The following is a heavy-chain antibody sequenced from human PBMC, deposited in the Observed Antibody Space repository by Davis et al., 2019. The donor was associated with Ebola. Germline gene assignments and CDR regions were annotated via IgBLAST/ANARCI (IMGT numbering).Heavy chain of an antibody. D-gene: IGHD4-17*01. CDR2: ISAYNGNT. V-gene: IGHV1-18*01. J-gene: IGHJ4*02. Sequence: ASVKVSCKASGYTFTSYGIRWVRQAPGQGLEWMGWISAYNGNTNYAQKFQGRVTITADESTSTAYMELSSLRSEDTAVYYCARGDFTVTTFPPGDWGQGTLVTVSS. CDR3: ARGDFTVTTFPPGD. CDR1: GYTFTSYG.